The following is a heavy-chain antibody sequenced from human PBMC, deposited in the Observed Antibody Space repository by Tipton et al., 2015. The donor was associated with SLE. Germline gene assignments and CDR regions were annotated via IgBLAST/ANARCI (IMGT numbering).Heavy chain of an antibody. CDR3: ARDRKLAYCGGDCYSSPDY. Sequence: GSLRLSCAASGFTFSSYAMSWVRQAPGKGLEWVSAISGSGGSTYYADSVKGRFTISRDNSKNTLYLQMNSLRAEDTAVYYCARDRKLAYCGGDCYSSPDYWGQGTLVTVSS. D-gene: IGHD2-21*01. V-gene: IGHV3-23*01. CDR1: GFTFSSYA. J-gene: IGHJ4*02. CDR2: ISGSGGST.